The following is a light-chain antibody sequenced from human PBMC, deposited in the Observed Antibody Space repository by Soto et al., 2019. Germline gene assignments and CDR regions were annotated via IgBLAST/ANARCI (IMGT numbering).Light chain of an antibody. J-gene: IGKJ4*01. CDR1: ESISSW. CDR2: KAS. V-gene: IGKV1-5*03. Sequence: DIQMTQSPSTLSASVGDRVTITCRASESISSWLAWYQQKPGKAPNLLIYKASSLESGVPSRFSGSGSGTDFTLTISSLQPDDFATYDCQQYNSYPLTFGGGTMVEIK. CDR3: QQYNSYPLT.